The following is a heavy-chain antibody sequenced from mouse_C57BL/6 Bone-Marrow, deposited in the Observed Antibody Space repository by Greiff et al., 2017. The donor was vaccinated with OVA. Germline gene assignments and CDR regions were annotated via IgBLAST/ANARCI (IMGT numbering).Heavy chain of an antibody. CDR3: ARGTAVVAHYYAMDY. Sequence: EVKLVESEGGLVQPGSSMKLSCTASGFTFSDYYMAWVRQVPEKGLEWVANINYDGSSTYYLDSLKSRFIISRDNAKNILYLQMSSLKSEDTATYYCARGTAVVAHYYAMDYWGQGTSVTVSS. V-gene: IGHV5-16*01. D-gene: IGHD1-1*01. CDR1: GFTFSDYY. J-gene: IGHJ4*01. CDR2: INYDGSST.